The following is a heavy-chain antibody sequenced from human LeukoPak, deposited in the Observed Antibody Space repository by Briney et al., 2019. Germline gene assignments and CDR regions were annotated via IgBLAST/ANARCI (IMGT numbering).Heavy chain of an antibody. CDR1: GGSISSYY. D-gene: IGHD1-14*01. J-gene: IGHJ4*02. CDR2: IYYSGST. CDR3: ARAPNPTTLDY. Sequence: PSETLSLTCTVSGGSISSYYWGWIRQPPGKGLEWIGSIYYSGSTYYNPSLKSRVTISVDTSKNQFSLKLSSVTAADTAVYYCARAPNPTTLDYWGQGTLVTVSS. V-gene: IGHV4-39*07.